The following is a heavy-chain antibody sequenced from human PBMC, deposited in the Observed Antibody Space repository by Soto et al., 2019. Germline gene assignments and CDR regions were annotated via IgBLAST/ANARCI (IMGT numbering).Heavy chain of an antibody. Sequence: GGSLRLSCSASGFAFNTYAMNWVRQAPGKGREWVAMISDSGHRTYYADSVNGRFTISRDNSKNSLSLQMSSLRAEDTAVYYCAKDPWSRSDSGSYEDDAFDIWGQGTVVTVSS. D-gene: IGHD3-22*01. V-gene: IGHV3-23*01. CDR2: ISDSGHRT. J-gene: IGHJ3*02. CDR3: AKDPWSRSDSGSYEDDAFDI. CDR1: GFAFNTYA.